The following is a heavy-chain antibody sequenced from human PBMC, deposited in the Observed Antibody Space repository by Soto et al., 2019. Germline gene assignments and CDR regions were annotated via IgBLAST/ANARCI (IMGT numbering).Heavy chain of an antibody. CDR3: ARLGGIVDTGTWIQ. V-gene: IGHV5-51*01. CDR1: GYRFSTYW. D-gene: IGHD1-26*01. Sequence: PGESLKISFKASGYRFSTYWIGWVRQRPGKGPEWMAIIYPGDSDTRENPSFQGQVTISADKSSNTVHLQWRSLKASDTAIYYCARLGGIVDTGTWIQWGQGTPVTVSS. J-gene: IGHJ4*02. CDR2: IYPGDSDT.